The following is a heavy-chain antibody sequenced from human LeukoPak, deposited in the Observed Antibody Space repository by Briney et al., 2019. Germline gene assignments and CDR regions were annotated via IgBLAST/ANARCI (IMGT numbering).Heavy chain of an antibody. D-gene: IGHD6-13*01. CDR2: IYTSGST. CDR3: ARDGRGYASSRYFDL. CDR1: GGSISSNY. Sequence: SETLSLTCTVSGGSISSNYWSWIRQPAGKGLEWIGRIYTSGSTNYSPSLKSRVTLSVDTSRNQFSLRLSSVTVADTAVYYCARDGRGYASSRYFDLWGQGTLVTVPS. V-gene: IGHV4-4*07. J-gene: IGHJ4*02.